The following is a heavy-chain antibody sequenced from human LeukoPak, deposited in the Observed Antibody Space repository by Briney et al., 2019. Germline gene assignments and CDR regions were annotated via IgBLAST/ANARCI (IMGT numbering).Heavy chain of an antibody. CDR1: GFTVSRFW. D-gene: IGHD3-22*01. J-gene: IGHJ4*02. V-gene: IGHV3-74*01. Sequence: GGSLRLSCAASGFTVSRFWMHWVRQAPGTGLEWVARINVEGNYIDYAESVKGRFTISRDSGKSTLYLQMNSRRAEDTAVYSCARDLTGPYDHWGQGTLVTVSS. CDR2: INVEGNYI. CDR3: ARDLTGPYDH.